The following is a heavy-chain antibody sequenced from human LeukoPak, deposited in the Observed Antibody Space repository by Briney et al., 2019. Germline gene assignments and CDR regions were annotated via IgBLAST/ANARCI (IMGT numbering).Heavy chain of an antibody. CDR2: IYYSGST. D-gene: IGHD3-10*01. CDR3: AALWFGESYFDH. V-gene: IGHV4-39*01. Sequence: PSETLSLTCTVSGGSISSSSYYWGWIRQPPGKGLEWIGSIYYSGSTYYNPSLKSRVTISVDTSKNQFSLKLSSVTAADTAVYYCAALWFGESYFDHWGQGTLVTVSS. CDR1: GGSISSSSYY. J-gene: IGHJ4*02.